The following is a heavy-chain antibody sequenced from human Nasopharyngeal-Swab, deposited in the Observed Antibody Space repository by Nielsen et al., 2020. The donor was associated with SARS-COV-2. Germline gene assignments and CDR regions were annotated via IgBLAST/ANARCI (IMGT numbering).Heavy chain of an antibody. J-gene: IGHJ6*02. V-gene: IGHV3-23*01. Sequence: ETLSLTCTVSGGSISSYYWSWVRQAPGKGLEWVSSISGSGGGTQYADSVKGRFTISRDNSKNTLLLQMNNLRDEDTAVYYCAFVDTTLLGSYFSDLDVWGQGTTVTVSS. CDR1: GGSISSYY. CDR3: AFVDTTLLGSYFSDLDV. D-gene: IGHD5-18*01. CDR2: ISGSGGGT.